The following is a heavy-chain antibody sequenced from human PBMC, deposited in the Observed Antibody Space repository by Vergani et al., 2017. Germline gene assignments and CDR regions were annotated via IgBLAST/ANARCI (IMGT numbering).Heavy chain of an antibody. CDR3: ASDTHSGQRADR. V-gene: IGHV4-34*02. Sequence: QVQLQQWGAGLLKPSETLSLTCAVYGGSFSGYYWSWIRQPPGKGLEWIGEINQGGRTNYNPSLKSRVTISVDTSKNQFSLTLTSVTAADTAVYYCASDTHSGQRADRWGQGILVTVTS. D-gene: IGHD6-19*01. CDR2: INQGGRT. CDR1: GGSFSGYY. J-gene: IGHJ5*02.